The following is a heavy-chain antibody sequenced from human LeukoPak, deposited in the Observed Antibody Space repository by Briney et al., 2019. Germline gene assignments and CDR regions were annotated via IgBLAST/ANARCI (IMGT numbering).Heavy chain of an antibody. J-gene: IGHJ6*03. Sequence: GGSLRLSCAASGFTFSSYGMHWVRQAPGKGLEWVAVISYDGSNKYYADSVKGRFTISRDNSKNTLYLQMNSLRAEDTAVYYCARVEQELVRGGYYYYMDVWGKGTTVTVSS. D-gene: IGHD6-6*01. CDR1: GFTFSSYG. CDR3: ARVEQELVRGGYYYYMDV. V-gene: IGHV3-30*03. CDR2: ISYDGSNK.